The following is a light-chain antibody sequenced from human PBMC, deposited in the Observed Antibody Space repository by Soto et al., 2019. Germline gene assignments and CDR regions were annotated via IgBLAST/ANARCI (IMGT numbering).Light chain of an antibody. CDR3: QQRTDWPLT. J-gene: IGKJ4*01. V-gene: IGKV1-5*01. Sequence: DIQMTQSPSTVSASVGDRVTITCRASQNIYYWLAWYQQKPGKASKLLMYDASYLEAGVPSRFRGSGSGTEFTLTITSLEPEDFAVYFCQQRTDWPLTFGGGTKLEI. CDR2: DAS. CDR1: QNIYYW.